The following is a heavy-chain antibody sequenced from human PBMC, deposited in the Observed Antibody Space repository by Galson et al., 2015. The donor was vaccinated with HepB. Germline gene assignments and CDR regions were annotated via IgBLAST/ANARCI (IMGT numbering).Heavy chain of an antibody. J-gene: IGHJ5*02. V-gene: IGHV3-11*01. Sequence: SLRLSCAASGFTFTDYPMSWIRQAPGKGLEWVSYISGSGSTTIFYANSVKGRFTISRDNAKNSVYLQMSSLRAEGTAVYYCARATLTWFDPWGQGTLVTVSS. CDR3: ARATLTWFDP. CDR1: GFTFTDYP. D-gene: IGHD2/OR15-2a*01. CDR2: ISGSGSTTI.